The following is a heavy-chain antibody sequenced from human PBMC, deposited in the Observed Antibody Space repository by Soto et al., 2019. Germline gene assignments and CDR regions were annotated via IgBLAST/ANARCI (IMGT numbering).Heavy chain of an antibody. Sequence: QVQVQESGPGLVKPSQTLSLTCTVSGDSIINGIYYWTWIRQHPGKGLEWIGHVHYSGTIYYNPSLRSRXXMXXXXXXXXXXXXXXXXTXXXXAVYYCVRGADRYKCGFWGQGTLVTVSS. V-gene: IGHV4-31*06. CDR3: CVRGADRYKCGF. CDR1: GDSIINGIYY. D-gene: IGHD3-10*02. CDR2: VHYSGTI. J-gene: IGHJ4*02.